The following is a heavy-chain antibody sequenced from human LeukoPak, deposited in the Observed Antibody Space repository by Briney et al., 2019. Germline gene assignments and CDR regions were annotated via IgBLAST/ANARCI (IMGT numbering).Heavy chain of an antibody. CDR2: INHSGST. V-gene: IGHV4-34*01. D-gene: IGHD2-8*02. CDR1: GGSFSGYY. CDR3: ARAPGRFDP. Sequence: SETLSLTCAVYGGSFSGYYWSWIRQPPGKGLEWIGEINHSGSTNYNPSLKSRVTISVDTSKNQFSLKLSSVTAADTAVYYCARAPGRFDPWGQGTLVTVSS. J-gene: IGHJ5*02.